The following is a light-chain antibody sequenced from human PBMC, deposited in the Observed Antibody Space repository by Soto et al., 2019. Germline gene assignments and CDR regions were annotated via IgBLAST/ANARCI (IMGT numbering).Light chain of an antibody. CDR1: QSVRSY. J-gene: IGKJ4*01. CDR2: GAS. Sequence: EIVLTQSPGTLSLSPGARAPLSCRARQSVRSYVAWYQQKPGQAPRLLMYGASTRATGVPTRFSGSGSGTVFTLTISSLQSEDFAVYFCQHYNNWPPQFTFGGGTKVDIK. V-gene: IGKV3-15*01. CDR3: QHYNNWPPQFT.